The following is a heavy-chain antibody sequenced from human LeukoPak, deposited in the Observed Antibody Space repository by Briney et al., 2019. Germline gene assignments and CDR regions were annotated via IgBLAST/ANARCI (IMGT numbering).Heavy chain of an antibody. J-gene: IGHJ5*02. Sequence: ASVKVSCKASGYTFISYGISWVRQAPGQGLEWMGWLSAYNGNTNYAQKFQGRVTMTTDTSTSTAYMELRSLRSDDTAVYYCARDQVLVAAMRGQYNWFDPWGQGTLVTVYS. D-gene: IGHD2-2*01. CDR3: ARDQVLVAAMRGQYNWFDP. CDR1: GYTFISYG. CDR2: LSAYNGNT. V-gene: IGHV1-18*04.